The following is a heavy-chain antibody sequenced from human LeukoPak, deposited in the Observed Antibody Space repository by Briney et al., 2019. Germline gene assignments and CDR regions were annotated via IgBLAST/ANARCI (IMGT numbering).Heavy chain of an antibody. CDR3: ARDPYCSSTSCYSPHN. V-gene: IGHV3-7*01. CDR2: IKQDGSEK. D-gene: IGHD2-2*02. J-gene: IGHJ4*02. CDR1: GFTFSSYW. Sequence: HPGGSLRLSCAASGFTFSSYWMSWVRQAPGKGLEWVANIKQDGSEKYYVDSVKGRFTISRDNAKNSLYLQMNSLRAEDTAVYYCARDPYCSSTSCYSPHNWGQGTLVTVSS.